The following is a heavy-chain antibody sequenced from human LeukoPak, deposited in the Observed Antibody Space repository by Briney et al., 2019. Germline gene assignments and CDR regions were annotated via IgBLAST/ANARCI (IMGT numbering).Heavy chain of an antibody. Sequence: GGSLRLSCAASGFTFSSYTMNWVRQAPGKGLEWVSSISSSSDYIFYADSVKGRFTISRDNAKKSLFLQMNSLRAEDTAVYYCARAPGPSRTSGAPGDWGQGTLLTVSS. CDR1: GFTFSSYT. D-gene: IGHD2-8*01. J-gene: IGHJ4*02. CDR2: ISSSSDYI. CDR3: ARAPGPSRTSGAPGD. V-gene: IGHV3-21*04.